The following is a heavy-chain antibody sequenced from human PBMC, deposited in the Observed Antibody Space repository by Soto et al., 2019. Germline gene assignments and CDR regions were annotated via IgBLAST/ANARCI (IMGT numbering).Heavy chain of an antibody. CDR3: ASFHTQRTYSPQNYGMDV. J-gene: IGHJ6*02. D-gene: IGHD5-18*01. CDR1: GGSFSGYY. Sequence: QVQLQQWGAGLLKPSETLSLTCAVYGGSFSGYYWSWIRQPPGKGLEWIGEINHSGSTNYNPSLKSRVTISVDTSKNQSSLKLSSVTAADTAVYYCASFHTQRTYSPQNYGMDVWGQGTTVTVSS. V-gene: IGHV4-34*01. CDR2: INHSGST.